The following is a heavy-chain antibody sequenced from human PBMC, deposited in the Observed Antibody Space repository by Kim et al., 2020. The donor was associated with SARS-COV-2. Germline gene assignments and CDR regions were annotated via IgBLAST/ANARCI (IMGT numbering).Heavy chain of an antibody. J-gene: IGHJ5*02. V-gene: IGHV4-39*01. CDR2: IYYSGST. Sequence: SETLSLTCTVSGGSISSSSYYWGWIRQPPGKGLEWIGSIYYSGSTYYNPSLKSRVTISVDTSKNQFSLKLSSVTAADTAVYYCARKCYYYDSSGYQNWFDPWGQGTLVTVSS. CDR1: GGSISSSSYY. CDR3: ARKCYYYDSSGYQNWFDP. D-gene: IGHD3-22*01.